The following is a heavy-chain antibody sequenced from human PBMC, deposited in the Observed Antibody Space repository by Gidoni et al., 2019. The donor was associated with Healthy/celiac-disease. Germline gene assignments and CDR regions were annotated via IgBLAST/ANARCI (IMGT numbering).Heavy chain of an antibody. CDR1: GGSFSGYY. CDR2: INHSGST. CDR3: KRWFDP. D-gene: IGHD6-13*01. V-gene: IGHV4-34*01. Sequence: QVQLQQWGAGLLKPSETLSLTCAVYGGSFSGYYWSWIRQPPGKGLEWIGEINHSGSTNYNPSLKSRVTISVDTSADTAVYYCARGPSIYIAAAGIKRWFDPWGQGTLVTVSS. J-gene: IGHJ5*02.